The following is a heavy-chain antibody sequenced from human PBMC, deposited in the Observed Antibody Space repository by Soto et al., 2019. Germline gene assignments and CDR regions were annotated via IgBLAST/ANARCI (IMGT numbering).Heavy chain of an antibody. D-gene: IGHD3-22*01. CDR3: AKDAPYYYDSSGYYGPFDY. J-gene: IGHJ4*02. V-gene: IGHV3-30*18. Sequence: LRLSCAASGFTFSSYGIHWVRQAPGKGLEWVALISYDGSNKYYADSVKGRFTISRDNSKNTLNLQMNSLRAEDTAMYYCAKDAPYYYDSSGYYGPFDYWGQGTLVTVSS. CDR2: ISYDGSNK. CDR1: GFTFSSYG.